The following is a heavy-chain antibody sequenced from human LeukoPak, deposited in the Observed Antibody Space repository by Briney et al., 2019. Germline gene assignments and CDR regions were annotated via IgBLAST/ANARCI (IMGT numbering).Heavy chain of an antibody. CDR1: GFILNDYG. Sequence: GGSLRLSCAASGFILNDYGMHWVRQAPGKGLEWVTDIWFDKNQHFADSVKGRFAISRDNSKNTVYLQINSLRAEDTAVYYCAKEFAQWLVRYYFDYWGQGTLVTVSS. V-gene: IGHV3-33*03. D-gene: IGHD6-19*01. J-gene: IGHJ4*02. CDR2: IWFDKNQ. CDR3: AKEFAQWLVRYYFDY.